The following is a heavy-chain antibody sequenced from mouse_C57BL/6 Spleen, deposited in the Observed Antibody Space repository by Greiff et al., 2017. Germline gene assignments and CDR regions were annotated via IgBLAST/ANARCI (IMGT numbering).Heavy chain of an antibody. D-gene: IGHD4-1*01. J-gene: IGHJ1*03. Sequence: EVKLVESGGGLVKPGGSLKLSCAASGFTFSSYAMSWVRQTPDKRLEWVATISDGGSYTYYPDNVKGRFTISRDNAKNNLYLQMSHLKSEDTAMYYCARDPNWDWYFDVWGTGTTVTVSS. CDR2: ISDGGSYT. CDR1: GFTFSSYA. CDR3: ARDPNWDWYFDV. V-gene: IGHV5-4*01.